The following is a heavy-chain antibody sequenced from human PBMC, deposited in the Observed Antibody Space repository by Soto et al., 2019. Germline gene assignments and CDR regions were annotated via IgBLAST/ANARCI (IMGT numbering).Heavy chain of an antibody. CDR2: IRSQPYGGTA. D-gene: IGHD3-10*01. V-gene: IGHV3-49*03. J-gene: IGHJ4*02. Sequence: EVYLVESGGGLVEPGRSLRLSCTASGFPFGNFLMSWFRQAPGKGMEWVGFIRSQPYGGTAEYAASVRGRFTISRDDYTGIAYLQMNSLQTEESGVYYCIGSFPFWGQGTLVTVSS. CDR1: GFPFGNFL. CDR3: IGSFPF.